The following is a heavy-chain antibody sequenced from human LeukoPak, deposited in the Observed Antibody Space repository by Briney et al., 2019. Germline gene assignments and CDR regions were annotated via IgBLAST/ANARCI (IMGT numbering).Heavy chain of an antibody. V-gene: IGHV4-34*01. Sequence: ASETLSLTCAVYGGSFSGYYWSWIRQPPGKGLEWIGEINHSGSTNYNPSLKSRVTISVDTSKNQFSLKLSSVTAADAAVYYCARGRGIAVAGAIDYWGQGTLVTVSS. CDR1: GGSFSGYY. CDR2: INHSGST. CDR3: ARGRGIAVAGAIDY. J-gene: IGHJ4*02. D-gene: IGHD6-19*01.